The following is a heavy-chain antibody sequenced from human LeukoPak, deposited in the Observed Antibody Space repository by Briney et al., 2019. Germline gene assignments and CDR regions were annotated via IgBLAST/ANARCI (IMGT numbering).Heavy chain of an antibody. D-gene: IGHD3-9*01. CDR1: GFTFSSYW. CDR3: AKDSRGYFDWGYFDY. CDR2: IKQDGSEK. J-gene: IGHJ4*02. Sequence: PGGSLRLSCAASGFTFSSYWMSWVRQAPGKGLEWVANIKQDGSEKYYVDSVKGRFTISRDNAKNSLYLQMNSLRAEDTAVYYCAKDSRGYFDWGYFDYWGQGTLVTVSS. V-gene: IGHV3-7*03.